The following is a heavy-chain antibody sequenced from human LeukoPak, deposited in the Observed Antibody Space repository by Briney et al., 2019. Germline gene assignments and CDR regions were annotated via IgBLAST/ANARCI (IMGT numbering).Heavy chain of an antibody. CDR1: GGSFSGYY. D-gene: IGHD3-16*02. CDR2: IYTSGST. CDR3: ARGVNSYRSVWYFDL. Sequence: PSETLSLTCAVYGGSFSGYYWSWIRQPAGKGLEWIGRIYTSGSTDYNPSLRSRVTMSVDTSKKQFSLRLTSVTAADTALYFCARGVNSYRSVWYFDLWGRGTLVSVSS. J-gene: IGHJ2*01. V-gene: IGHV4-59*10.